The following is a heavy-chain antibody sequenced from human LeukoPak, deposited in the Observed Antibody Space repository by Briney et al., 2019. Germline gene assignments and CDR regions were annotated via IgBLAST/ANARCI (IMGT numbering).Heavy chain of an antibody. D-gene: IGHD3-16*01. J-gene: IGHJ3*01. Sequence: GGSLRLSCAASGFGFSSYAMHWVRQAPGKGLEWVAFIRHDGSHHYHGDSVKGRFTISRDNSKNTLFLEMTGLRPEDTAVYYCAKVRLLGALDDAFDVWGQGTMVTV. CDR2: IRHDGSHH. V-gene: IGHV3-30*02. CDR3: AKVRLLGALDDAFDV. CDR1: GFGFSSYA.